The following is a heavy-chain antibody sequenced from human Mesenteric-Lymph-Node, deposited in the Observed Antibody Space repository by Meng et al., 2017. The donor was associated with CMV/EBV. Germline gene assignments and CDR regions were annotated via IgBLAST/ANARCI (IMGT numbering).Heavy chain of an antibody. CDR2: IYPGNSDT. Sequence: ISCKDSGYSFTNYWIGWVRQMPGKGLEWMGIIYPGNSDTTYSPSFQGRVTISADKSINTAYLQWSSLKASDTAVYYCARQGGWYFDLWGRGTLVTVSS. CDR1: GYSFTNYW. J-gene: IGHJ2*01. V-gene: IGHV5-51*01. CDR3: ARQGGWYFDL. D-gene: IGHD3-16*01.